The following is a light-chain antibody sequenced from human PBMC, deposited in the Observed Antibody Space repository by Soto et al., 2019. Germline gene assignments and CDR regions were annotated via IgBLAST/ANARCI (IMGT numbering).Light chain of an antibody. V-gene: IGLV2-14*01. J-gene: IGLJ2*01. CDR3: SSYTSSSTLV. Sequence: QSALTQPASVSGSPGQSITISCTGTRSDVGGYNYVSWYQQHPGKAPKLMIYEVSNRPSGVSNRFSGSKSGNTASLTISGLQSEDEADYYCSSYTSSSTLVFVGGTKLTVL. CDR2: EVS. CDR1: RSDVGGYNY.